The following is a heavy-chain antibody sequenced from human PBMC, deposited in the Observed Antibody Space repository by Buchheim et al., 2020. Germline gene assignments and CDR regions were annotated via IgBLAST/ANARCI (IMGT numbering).Heavy chain of an antibody. Sequence: QVQLVQSGAEVKKPGASLRVSCKASGYTFSNYGISWVRLAPGRGLEWMGWISGYNGSTNYAQNFQGRVTMTTDTSTSTAYMELRSLRSDDTAVYYCARQKNIPDVSDTDYDMSSFLTGHIRETWFDPWGQGTL. CDR3: ARQKNIPDVSDTDYDMSSFLTGHIRETWFDP. CDR1: GYTFSNYG. CDR2: ISGYNGST. J-gene: IGHJ5*02. D-gene: IGHD3-9*01. V-gene: IGHV1-18*04.